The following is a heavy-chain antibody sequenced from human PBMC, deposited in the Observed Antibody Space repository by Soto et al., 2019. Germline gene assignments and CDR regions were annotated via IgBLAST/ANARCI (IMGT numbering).Heavy chain of an antibody. D-gene: IGHD1-7*01. V-gene: IGHV3-74*01. CDR3: ARDPLIGTTDYGLDV. Sequence: EVQLVESGGGLVQPGGSLRLSCAASGFTFSTYCMLWVRQPPGKGLVWVSRINNDGSNTAYADSVKGRFTISRDNAQSTMYLQMNSLRAEDTAVYYCARDPLIGTTDYGLDVWGQGTTVSVSS. CDR1: GFTFSTYC. J-gene: IGHJ6*02. CDR2: INNDGSNT.